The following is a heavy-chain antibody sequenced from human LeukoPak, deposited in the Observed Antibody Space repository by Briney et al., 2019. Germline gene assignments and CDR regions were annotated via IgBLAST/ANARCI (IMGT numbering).Heavy chain of an antibody. CDR1: GYTFTSYY. V-gene: IGHV1-46*01. Sequence: ASVKVSCKASGYTFTSYYMHWVRQAPGQGLEWMGIINPSGGSTSYAQKFQGRIAMTRDTSTSTVYMVLSSLRSEDTAVYYCARGPRYYYDSRDDAFDIWGQGTMVTVSS. D-gene: IGHD3-22*01. J-gene: IGHJ3*02. CDR2: INPSGGST. CDR3: ARGPRYYYDSRDDAFDI.